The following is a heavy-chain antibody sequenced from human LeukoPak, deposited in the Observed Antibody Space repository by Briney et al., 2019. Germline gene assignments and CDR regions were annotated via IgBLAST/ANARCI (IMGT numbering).Heavy chain of an antibody. Sequence: ASVEVSCKASGGTFSSYAISWVRQAPGQGLEWMGGIIPIFGTANYAQKFQGRVTITADESTSTAYMELSSLRSEDTAVYYCARETRHEGLRYFDWFSYYGMDVWGQGTTVTVSS. D-gene: IGHD3-9*01. CDR3: ARETRHEGLRYFDWFSYYGMDV. CDR2: IIPIFGTA. J-gene: IGHJ6*02. CDR1: GGTFSSYA. V-gene: IGHV1-69*13.